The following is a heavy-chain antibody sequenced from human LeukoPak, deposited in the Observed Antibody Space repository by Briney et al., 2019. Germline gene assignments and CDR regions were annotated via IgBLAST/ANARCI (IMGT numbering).Heavy chain of an antibody. CDR2: ISSNGGST. J-gene: IGHJ6*02. V-gene: IGHV3-64*01. CDR3: ARDRFHDPVADYYYYYGMDV. D-gene: IGHD6-19*01. Sequence: GGSLRLSCAASGFTFSSYAMHWVRQAPGEGLEYVSAISSNGGSTYYANSVKGRFTISRDNSKNTLYLQMGSLRAEDMAVYYCARDRFHDPVADYYYYYGMDVWGQGTTVTVSS. CDR1: GFTFSSYA.